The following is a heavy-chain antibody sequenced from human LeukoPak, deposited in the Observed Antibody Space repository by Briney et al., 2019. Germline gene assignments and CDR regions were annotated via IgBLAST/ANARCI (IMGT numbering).Heavy chain of an antibody. CDR2: IRSKAYGGTT. J-gene: IGHJ4*02. V-gene: IGHV3-49*04. D-gene: IGHD6-19*01. CDR1: GFTFGDYA. Sequence: GGSLRLSCTASGFTFGDYAMSWVRQAPGKGPEWVGFIRSKAYGGTTEYAASVKGRFTISRDDSKSIAYLQMNSLKTEDTAVYYCTRASQWLVYFDYWGQGTLVTVSS. CDR3: TRASQWLVYFDY.